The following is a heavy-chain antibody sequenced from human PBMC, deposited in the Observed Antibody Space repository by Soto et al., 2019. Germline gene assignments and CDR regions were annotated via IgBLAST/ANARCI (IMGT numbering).Heavy chain of an antibody. D-gene: IGHD4-17*01. Sequence: SETLSLTCPVSGGSISSGGYYWSWIRQHPGKGLEWIGYIYYSGSTYYNPSLKSRVTISVDTSKNQFSLKLSSVTAADTAVYYCARGLGGDYRTFDYWGQGTLVTVSS. CDR3: ARGLGGDYRTFDY. CDR2: IYYSGST. V-gene: IGHV4-31*03. J-gene: IGHJ4*02. CDR1: GGSISSGGYY.